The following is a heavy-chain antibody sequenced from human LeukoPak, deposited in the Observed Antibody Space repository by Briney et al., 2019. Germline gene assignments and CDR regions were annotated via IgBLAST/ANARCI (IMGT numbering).Heavy chain of an antibody. J-gene: IGHJ5*02. V-gene: IGHV1-69*01. CDR3: ARATMRGFLDRFDP. CDR2: IIPIFGTA. Sequence: SSVKVSXKASGGTFSSYAISWVRQAPGQGLEWMGGIIPIFGTANYAQKFQGRVTITADESTSTAYMELSSLRSEDTAVYYCARATMRGFLDRFDPWGQGTLVTVSS. D-gene: IGHD3-3*01. CDR1: GGTFSSYA.